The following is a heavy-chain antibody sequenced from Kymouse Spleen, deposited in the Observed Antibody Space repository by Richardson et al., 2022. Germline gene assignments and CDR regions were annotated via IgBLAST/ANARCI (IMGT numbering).Heavy chain of an antibody. CDR2: INHSGST. CDR3: ARGGELELRGAFDY. D-gene: IGHD1-7*01. Sequence: QVQLQQWGAGLLKPSETLSLTCAVYGGSFSGYYWSWIRQPPGKGLEWIGEINHSGSTNYNPSLKSRVTISVDTSKNQFSLKLSSVTAADTAVYYCARGGELELRGAFDYWGQGTLVTVSS. J-gene: IGHJ4*02. CDR1: GGSFSGYY. V-gene: IGHV4-34*01.